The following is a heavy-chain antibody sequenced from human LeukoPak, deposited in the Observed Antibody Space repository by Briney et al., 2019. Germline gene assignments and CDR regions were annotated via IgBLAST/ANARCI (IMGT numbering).Heavy chain of an antibody. CDR1: GGSISSYY. D-gene: IGHD5-24*01. Sequence: SETLSLTCTVSGGSISSYYWGWIRQPPGKGLEWIGSIYYSGSTYYNPSLKSRVTISVDTSKNQFSLKLSSVTAADTAVYYCARDSRWLQLSFRAFDYWGQGTLVTVSS. V-gene: IGHV4-39*07. CDR3: ARDSRWLQLSFRAFDY. CDR2: IYYSGST. J-gene: IGHJ4*02.